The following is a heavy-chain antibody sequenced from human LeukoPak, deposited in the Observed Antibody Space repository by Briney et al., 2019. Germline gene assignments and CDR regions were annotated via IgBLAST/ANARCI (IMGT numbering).Heavy chain of an antibody. J-gene: IGHJ4*02. D-gene: IGHD6-19*01. Sequence: PSETLSLTCTVSGGSITNNYWTWVRQPPGNRLEWIGNVYYSGGSHYNPSLKSRVTISLDTSKNQISLRLNFVTPADTAVYFCAKGSGWLPEYWGQGILVTVS. CDR1: GGSITNNY. V-gene: IGHV4-59*01. CDR3: AKGSGWLPEY. CDR2: VYYSGGS.